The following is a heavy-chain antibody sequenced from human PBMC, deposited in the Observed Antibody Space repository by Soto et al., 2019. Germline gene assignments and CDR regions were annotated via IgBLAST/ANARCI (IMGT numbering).Heavy chain of an antibody. CDR2: ISRSGGNK. D-gene: IGHD6-19*01. CDR1: GFSFSNYT. V-gene: IGHV3-21*01. CDR3: ARDLKVAGTNSYYYYGMDV. J-gene: IGHJ6*02. Sequence: EVQLVESGGGLVKPGGSLRLSCAASGFSFSNYTLNWVRKAPGKGWEWVAPISRSGGNKYYADSVKGRFTISRDNAKNSLYLQMYSLRAEDTAVYYCARDLKVAGTNSYYYYGMDVWGHGTTVTVSS.